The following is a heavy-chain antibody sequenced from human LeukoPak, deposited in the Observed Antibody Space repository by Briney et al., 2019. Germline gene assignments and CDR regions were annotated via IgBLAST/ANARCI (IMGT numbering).Heavy chain of an antibody. D-gene: IGHD2-2*01. CDR2: IRSSSSNI. J-gene: IGHJ3*02. CDR3: ARVDASDAFDI. CDR1: GFTFSRYS. V-gene: IGHV3-21*01. Sequence: PGGSLRHSCAGSGFTFSRYSMTWVRQAPGKGLEWVSSIRSSSSNIYYVDSVKGRFTISRDNAKNSLYLQMNSLRAEDTAVYYCARVDASDAFDIWGQGTMVTVSS.